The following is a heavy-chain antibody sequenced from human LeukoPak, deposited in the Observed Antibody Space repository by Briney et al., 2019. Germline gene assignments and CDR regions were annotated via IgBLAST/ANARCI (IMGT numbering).Heavy chain of an antibody. J-gene: IGHJ5*02. D-gene: IGHD3-22*01. Sequence: ASVKVSCKASGYTFTSYYMHWVRQAPGQGLEWMGWINPNSGGTNYAQKFQGWVTMTRDTSISTAYMELSRLRSDDTAVYYCARAGGYYDSSGYWPWGQGTLVTVSS. V-gene: IGHV1-2*04. CDR1: GYTFTSYY. CDR2: INPNSGGT. CDR3: ARAGGYYDSSGYWP.